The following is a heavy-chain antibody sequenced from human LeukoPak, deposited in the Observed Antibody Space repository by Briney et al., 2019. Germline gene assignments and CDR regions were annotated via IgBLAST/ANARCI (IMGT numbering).Heavy chain of an antibody. CDR1: GGSIRSSYYY. Sequence: PSETLSLTCTVSGGSIRSSYYYWGWIRQPPGKGLEWIGSIHYGGTTHYNPSLQSRVTISADTSKNQFALDLRSVTAADTAVYYCTRDIGDFVSDFWGQGTLVTVSS. CDR3: TRDIGDFVSDF. D-gene: IGHD2-21*02. CDR2: IHYGGTT. J-gene: IGHJ4*02. V-gene: IGHV4-39*02.